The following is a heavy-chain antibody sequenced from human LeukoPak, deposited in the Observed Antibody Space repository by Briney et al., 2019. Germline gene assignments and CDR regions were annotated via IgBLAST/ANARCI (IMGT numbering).Heavy chain of an antibody. J-gene: IGHJ4*02. CDR1: GESFSDHY. V-gene: IGHV4-34*01. Sequence: SETLSLTCAVHGESFSDHYWTWIRQTPGKGLEWIGESTHTGSTNYNPSLKSRVTISVDTSKNQFSLKLTSVTDADTALYHCARGRTGAAAIDFWGPGTLVTVSS. D-gene: IGHD2-2*02. CDR3: ARGRTGAAAIDF. CDR2: STHTGST.